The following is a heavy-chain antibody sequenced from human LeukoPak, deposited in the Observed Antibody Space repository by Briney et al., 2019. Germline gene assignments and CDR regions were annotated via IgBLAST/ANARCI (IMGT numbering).Heavy chain of an antibody. CDR1: GFTVSNNW. CDR3: ARRVFGGDCYYDF. D-gene: IGHD2-21*02. V-gene: IGHV3-72*01. J-gene: IGHJ4*02. CDR2: SLNKANSYTT. Sequence: PGGSLRLSCAASGFTVSNNWMNWVRQVPGKGLEWVGRSLNKANSYTTDCAASVKGRFTISRDDSKNSLYLQMSSLKTDDTAVYYCARRVFGGDCYYDFWGQGALVTVSS.